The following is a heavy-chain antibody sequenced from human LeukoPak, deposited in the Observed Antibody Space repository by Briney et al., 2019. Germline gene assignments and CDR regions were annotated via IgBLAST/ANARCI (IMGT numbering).Heavy chain of an antibody. CDR2: INSDGSST. CDR1: GFTFSSYW. CDR3: ARGAGYGDYGTWFFDL. Sequence: PGGSLRLSCAASGFTFSSYWMHWVRQAPGKGLVWVSRINSDGSSTSYAGSVKGRFTISRDNAKNTLYLQMNSLRAEDMAVYYCARGAGYGDYGTWFFDLWGRGTLVTVSS. D-gene: IGHD4-17*01. V-gene: IGHV3-74*01. J-gene: IGHJ2*01.